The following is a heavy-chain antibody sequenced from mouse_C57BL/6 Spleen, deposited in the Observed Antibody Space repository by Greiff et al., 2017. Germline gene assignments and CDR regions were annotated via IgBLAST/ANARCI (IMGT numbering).Heavy chain of an antibody. CDR3: ARWGNWDPYYAMDY. Sequence: QVQLQQPGAELVMPGASVKLSCKASGYTFTSYWMHWVKQRPGQGLEWIGEIDPSDSYTNYNQKFKGKSTLTVDKSSSTAYMQLSSRTSEDSAVYYCARWGNWDPYYAMDYWGQGTSVTVSS. V-gene: IGHV1-69*01. J-gene: IGHJ4*01. D-gene: IGHD4-1*01. CDR2: IDPSDSYT. CDR1: GYTFTSYW.